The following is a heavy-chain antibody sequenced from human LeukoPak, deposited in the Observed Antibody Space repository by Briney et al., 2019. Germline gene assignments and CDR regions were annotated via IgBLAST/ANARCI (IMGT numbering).Heavy chain of an antibody. Sequence: PGGSLRLSCAASGFTFDDYAMFWVRQASGKGLEWVSGISWDSQNIGYAASVKGRFTISRDNAKNSLYLQMNSLRAEDTAFYYCARGNRDSSGFYFYYGMDVWGQGTTVTVSS. J-gene: IGHJ6*02. V-gene: IGHV3-9*01. CDR2: ISWDSQNI. CDR1: GFTFDDYA. CDR3: ARGNRDSSGFYFYYGMDV. D-gene: IGHD6-19*01.